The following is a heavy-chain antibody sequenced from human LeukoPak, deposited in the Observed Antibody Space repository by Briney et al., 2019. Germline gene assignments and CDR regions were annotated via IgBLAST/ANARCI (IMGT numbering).Heavy chain of an antibody. CDR2: ISDNSIYI. J-gene: IGHJ4*02. Sequence: GGSLRLSCVASGFSFSNYHINWVRQAPGKGLEWVSSISDNSIYIYYVDSVKGRFTISRDNAKNSLYLQMNSLRPEDTAVYYCARGQPTPGPNDYWGQGTLVTVSS. CDR1: GFSFSNYH. CDR3: ARGQPTPGPNDY. V-gene: IGHV3-21*06. D-gene: IGHD1-1*01.